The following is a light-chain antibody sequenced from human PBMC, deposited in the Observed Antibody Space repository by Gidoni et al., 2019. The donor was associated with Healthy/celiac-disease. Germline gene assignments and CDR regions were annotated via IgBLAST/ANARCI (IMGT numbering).Light chain of an antibody. Sequence: SSELTQDPAVSVALGQTVRITCQGDSLRSYYASWYQQKPGQAPVLVIYGKNNRPSGIPDRFSGSSSGNTASFTITGAQAEDEAYYYCNSRDSSGNHLVVFGGGTKLTVL. V-gene: IGLV3-19*01. J-gene: IGLJ2*01. CDR2: GKN. CDR3: NSRDSSGNHLVV. CDR1: SLRSYY.